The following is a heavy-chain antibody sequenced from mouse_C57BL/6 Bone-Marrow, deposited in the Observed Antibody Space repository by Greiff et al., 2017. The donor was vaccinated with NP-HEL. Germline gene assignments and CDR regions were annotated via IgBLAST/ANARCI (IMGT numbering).Heavy chain of an antibody. Sequence: EVQGVESGGGLVQPVFSLSLSCAASRLPFTYSSLRFFLPPPFNALEWFGFIRNKAHCYTTEYSASVKGRFTISRDNSQSILYLQMNALRAEDSATYYCARSIYYDYADDPFYAMDYWGQGTSVTVSS. CDR2: IRNKAHCYTT. D-gene: IGHD2-4*01. CDR1: RLPFTYSS. CDR3: ARSIYYDYADDPFYAMDY. J-gene: IGHJ4*01. V-gene: IGHV7-3*01.